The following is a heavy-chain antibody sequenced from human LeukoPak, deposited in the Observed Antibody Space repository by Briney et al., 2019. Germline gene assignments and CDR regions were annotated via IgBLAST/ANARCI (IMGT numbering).Heavy chain of an antibody. CDR3: ARVEGYSSSAFDY. J-gene: IGHJ4*02. Sequence: PEGSLRLSCAASGFTFSSYSMNWVRQAPGKGLEWVSSISSSSSYIYYADSVKSRFTISRDNAKNSLYLQMNSLRAEDTAVYYCARVEGYSSSAFDYWGQGTLVTVSS. CDR2: ISSSSSYI. D-gene: IGHD6-6*01. V-gene: IGHV3-21*01. CDR1: GFTFSSYS.